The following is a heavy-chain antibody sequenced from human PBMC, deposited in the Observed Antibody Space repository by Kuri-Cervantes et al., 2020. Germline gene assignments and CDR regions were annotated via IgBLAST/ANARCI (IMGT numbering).Heavy chain of an antibody. CDR2: IYHSGST. D-gene: IGHD4-23*01. J-gene: IGHJ5*02. V-gene: IGHV4-4*02. CDR3: VRDFVGGWIDP. Sequence: SETLSLTCDVSGDSISNNVWWAWVRQPPGKGLEWIGEIYHSGSTNYAPSLKSRVTMSVDKSKNQFSLKLTSVTAADTALYYCVRDFVGGWIDPWGQGTLVTVSS. CDR1: GDSISNNVW.